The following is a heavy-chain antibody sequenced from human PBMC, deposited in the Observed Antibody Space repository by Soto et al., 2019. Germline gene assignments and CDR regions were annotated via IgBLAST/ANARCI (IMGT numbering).Heavy chain of an antibody. Sequence: QITLKESGPTLVKPTQTLTLTCTFSGFSLSTSGVGVGWIRQPPGKALEWLALIYWDDDKRYSPSLKSRLTTTKXTXKNQVVLTMTNMDPVDTATYYCAHRQNDFWSGYYYYWGQGTLVTVSS. J-gene: IGHJ4*02. V-gene: IGHV2-5*02. CDR3: AHRQNDFWSGYYYY. D-gene: IGHD3-3*01. CDR1: GFSLSTSGVG. CDR2: IYWDDDK.